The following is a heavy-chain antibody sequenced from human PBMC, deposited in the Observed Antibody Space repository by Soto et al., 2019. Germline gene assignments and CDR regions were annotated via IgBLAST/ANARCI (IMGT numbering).Heavy chain of an antibody. CDR3: ARDRGIPDAFDI. D-gene: IGHD2-2*02. CDR1: GFTFSPYW. CDR2: INSDGTTT. J-gene: IGHJ3*02. V-gene: IGHV3-74*01. Sequence: EVQLVESGGGLVQPGGSLRLSCAASGFTFSPYWMHWVRQAPGKGLVWVSHINSDGTTTVYADSVRGRFTISRDNAKNTRYLEMNSLRAEDTAVYYCARDRGIPDAFDIWGQGTMVTVPS.